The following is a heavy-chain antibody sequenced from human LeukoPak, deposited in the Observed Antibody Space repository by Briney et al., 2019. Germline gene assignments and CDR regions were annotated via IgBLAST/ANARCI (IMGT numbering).Heavy chain of an antibody. D-gene: IGHD3-3*02. CDR1: GYTFTGYY. V-gene: IGHV1-2*02. CDR3: ARDLAFDSLSDIMDV. Sequence: GASVKVSCKASGYTFTGYYMHWVRQAPGQGLEWMGWINPNSGGTHYAQKFQGRVTMTRDTSISTAYMELSRLRSDDTAVYYCARDLAFDSLSDIMDVWGQGTTVTVSS. J-gene: IGHJ6*02. CDR2: INPNSGGT.